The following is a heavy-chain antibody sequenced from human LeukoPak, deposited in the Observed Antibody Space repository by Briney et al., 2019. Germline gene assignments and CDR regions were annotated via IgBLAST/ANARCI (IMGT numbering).Heavy chain of an antibody. CDR3: AKGIFYDSSGAHDAFDI. D-gene: IGHD3-22*01. J-gene: IGHJ3*02. CDR2: ISYDGSNK. Sequence: GGSLRLSCAASGFTFSSYGMHWVRQAPGKGLEWVAVISYDGSNKYYADSVKGRFTISRDNSKNTLYLQMNSLRAEDTAVHYCAKGIFYDSSGAHDAFDIWGQGTMVTVSS. V-gene: IGHV3-30*18. CDR1: GFTFSSYG.